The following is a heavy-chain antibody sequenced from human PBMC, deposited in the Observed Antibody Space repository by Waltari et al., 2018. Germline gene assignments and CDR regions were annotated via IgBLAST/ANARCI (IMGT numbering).Heavy chain of an antibody. CDR1: GFTFSSYA. J-gene: IGHJ4*02. CDR2: IYPGDSDT. D-gene: IGHD5-12*01. V-gene: IGHV5-51*01. CDR3: ARGAWVATRNGPGRY. Sequence: EVQLLESGGGLLQPGGSLRLSCAASGFTFSSYAISWVRQAPGQGLEWMGIIYPGDSDTRYSPSFQGQVTISADKSISTAYLQWSSLKASDTAMYYCARGAWVATRNGPGRYWGQGTLVTVSS.